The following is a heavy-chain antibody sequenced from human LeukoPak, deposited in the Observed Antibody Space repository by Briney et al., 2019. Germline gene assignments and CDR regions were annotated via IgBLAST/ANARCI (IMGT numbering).Heavy chain of an antibody. D-gene: IGHD6-13*01. CDR1: GGSISSYY. J-gene: IGHJ5*02. CDR3: ARAGIAAAGNRWFDP. CDR2: VYYSGST. V-gene: IGHV4-59*01. Sequence: SETLSLTCTVSGGSISSYYWSWIRQPPGKGLEWIGYVYYSGSTNYNPSLKSRVTISVDTSKNHFSLKLSSVTAADTAVYYCARAGIAAAGNRWFDPWGQGTLVTVSS.